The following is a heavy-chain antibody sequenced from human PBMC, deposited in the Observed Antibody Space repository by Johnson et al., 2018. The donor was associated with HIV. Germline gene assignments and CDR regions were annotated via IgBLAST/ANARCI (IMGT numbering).Heavy chain of an antibody. CDR3: ARDRGAFDI. V-gene: IGHV3-30*04. CDR2: ISYDGSNK. CDR1: GFTFSSYA. Sequence: QEQLVESGGGVVQPGRSLRLSCAASGFTFSSYAMHWVRQAPGKGLEWVAVISYDGSNKYYADSVKGRFTISRDNSKNTLYLQMNSLRAEDTAVYYCARDRGAFDIWGQGTMVTVSS. J-gene: IGHJ3*02.